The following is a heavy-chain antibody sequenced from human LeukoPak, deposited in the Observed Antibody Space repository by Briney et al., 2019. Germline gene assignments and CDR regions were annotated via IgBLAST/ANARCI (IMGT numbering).Heavy chain of an antibody. CDR2: ISSSGSTI. V-gene: IGHV3-48*03. D-gene: IGHD6-13*01. Sequence: GGSLRLSCAAAGFTFSSYEMNWVRQAPGKGLEWVSYISSSGSTIYYADSVKGRFTISRDNAKNSLYLQMNSLRAEDTAVYYCARLGYSSSWYHDYWGQGTLVTVSS. J-gene: IGHJ4*02. CDR3: ARLGYSSSWYHDY. CDR1: GFTFSSYE.